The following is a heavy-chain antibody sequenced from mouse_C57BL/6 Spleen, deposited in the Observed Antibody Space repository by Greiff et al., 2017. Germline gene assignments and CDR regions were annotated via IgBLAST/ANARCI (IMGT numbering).Heavy chain of an antibody. CDR3: ARSRSLDYYGSSEGFAY. D-gene: IGHD1-1*01. Sequence: QVHVKQSGPELVKPGASVKISCKASGYTFTDYYINWVKQRPGQGLEWIGWIFPGSGSTYYNEKFKGKATLTVDKSSSTAYMLLSSLTSEDSAVYFCARSRSLDYYGSSEGFAYWGQGTLVTVSA. V-gene: IGHV1-75*01. CDR2: IFPGSGST. J-gene: IGHJ3*01. CDR1: GYTFTDYY.